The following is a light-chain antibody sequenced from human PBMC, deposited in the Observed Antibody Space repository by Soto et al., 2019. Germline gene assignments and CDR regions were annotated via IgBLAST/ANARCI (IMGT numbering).Light chain of an antibody. CDR1: QPIRTW. J-gene: IGKJ5*01. CDR2: DAS. CDR3: QQYNGYSFT. Sequence: DIQMTQSPSTLSASVRDRVTITCRASQPIRTWLAWYQKKPGEAPELLIYDASSWGSGVPSRFSGSGSGTEFPLTISSLQPDDFATYYCQQYNGYSFTFGQGTRLWIK. V-gene: IGKV1-5*01.